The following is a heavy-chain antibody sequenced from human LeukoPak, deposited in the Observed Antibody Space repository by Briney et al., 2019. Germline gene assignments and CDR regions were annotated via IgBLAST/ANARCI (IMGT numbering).Heavy chain of an antibody. V-gene: IGHV4-61*02. Sequence: PSETLSLTCTVSGGSISSGSYYWSWIRQPAGKGLEWIGRIYTSGSTNYNPSLKSRVTISVDTSKNQFSLKLSSVTAADTAVYYCARLGRSYVWGSYETMGNWFDPWGQGTLVTVSS. CDR1: GGSISSGSYY. CDR3: ARLGRSYVWGSYETMGNWFDP. J-gene: IGHJ5*02. D-gene: IGHD3-16*01. CDR2: IYTSGST.